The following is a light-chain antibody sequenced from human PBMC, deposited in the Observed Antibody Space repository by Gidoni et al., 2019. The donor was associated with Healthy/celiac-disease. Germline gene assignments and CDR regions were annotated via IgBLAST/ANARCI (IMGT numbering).Light chain of an antibody. V-gene: IGKV1-39*01. CDR2: AAS. Sequence: DIQMTQSQSSLSASVGDRVTITCRASQSISSSLNWYQQKPGKAPKLLIYAASSLQSGVPLRFSGSGSGTDFTLNISSLQPEDFATYYCQPRYSTPRTFGQGTKVEIK. CDR3: QPRYSTPRT. J-gene: IGKJ1*01. CDR1: QSISSS.